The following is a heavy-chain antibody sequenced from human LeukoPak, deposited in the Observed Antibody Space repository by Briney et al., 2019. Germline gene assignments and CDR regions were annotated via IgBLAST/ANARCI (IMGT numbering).Heavy chain of an antibody. J-gene: IGHJ4*02. CDR3: ARDRWGIAVYSLVFDY. CDR2: INPNSGGT. V-gene: IGHV1-2*02. Sequence: ASVKVSCKASGYTFTGYYMHWVRQAPGQGLEWMGWINPNSGGTNYAQKFQGRVTMTRDTSISTAYMELSRLRSDDTAVYYCARDRWGIAVYSLVFDYWGQGTLVTVSS. D-gene: IGHD6-19*01. CDR1: GYTFTGYY.